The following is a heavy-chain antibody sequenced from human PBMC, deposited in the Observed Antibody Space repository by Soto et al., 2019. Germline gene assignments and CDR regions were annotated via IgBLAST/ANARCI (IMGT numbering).Heavy chain of an antibody. V-gene: IGHV1-69*02. CDR3: VTVEMGTIIDY. D-gene: IGHD6-19*01. CDR1: GDPFKNDI. Sequence: GASVKVSCKTSGDPFKNDIITWVRQAPGQGLEWMGRVIPLLDIAIYAQKFQGRVTITADKSTSTAYMEMNSLRSEDTAVYYCVTVEMGTIIDYWGQGTLVTVSS. CDR2: VIPLLDIA. J-gene: IGHJ4*02.